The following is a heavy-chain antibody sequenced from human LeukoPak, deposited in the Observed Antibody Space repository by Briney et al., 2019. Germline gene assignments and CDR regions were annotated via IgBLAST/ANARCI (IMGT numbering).Heavy chain of an antibody. CDR3: AKVRGYSGYGSGYYFDY. Sequence: GGTLRLSCAASEFTFSSYGMHWVRQAPGPGLESVAVISYDGSNKYYADSVVGRFTISRDNSKNTLYLQMNSLRAEDTAVYYCAKVRGYSGYGSGYYFDYWGQGTLVTVAS. J-gene: IGHJ4*02. CDR2: ISYDGSNK. D-gene: IGHD5-12*01. CDR1: EFTFSSYG. V-gene: IGHV3-30*18.